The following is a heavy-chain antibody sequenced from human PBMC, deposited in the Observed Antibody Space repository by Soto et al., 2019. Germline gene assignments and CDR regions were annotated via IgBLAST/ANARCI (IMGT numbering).Heavy chain of an antibody. CDR1: GYTFTTYA. CDR3: ARAGDDCSTTSCYMIDY. V-gene: IGHV1-3*01. CDR2: INAGNGKT. D-gene: IGHD2-2*02. Sequence: ASVKVSCKASGYTFTTYAMHWVRQAPGQRLEWMGWINAGNGKTKYSQKFQGRVTITRDTSATTAYMELSSLRSEDTAVYYCARAGDDCSTTSCYMIDYWGQGTLVTVS. J-gene: IGHJ4*02.